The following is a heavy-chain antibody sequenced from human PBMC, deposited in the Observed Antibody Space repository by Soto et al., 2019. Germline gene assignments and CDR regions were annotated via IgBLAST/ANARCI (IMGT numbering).Heavy chain of an antibody. CDR2: IYYSGST. J-gene: IGHJ4*02. CDR1: GGSISSSSYY. CDR3: ARSWNNWSGRADFDY. V-gene: IGHV4-39*01. D-gene: IGHD1-1*01. Sequence: QLQLQESGPGLVKPSESLSLTCTVSGGSISSSSYYWGWIRQPPGKGLEWIGSIYYSGSTYYNPSLKSRVTKSVDTSKNQFSLKLSSVTAADTAVYYCARSWNNWSGRADFDYWGQGTLVTVSS.